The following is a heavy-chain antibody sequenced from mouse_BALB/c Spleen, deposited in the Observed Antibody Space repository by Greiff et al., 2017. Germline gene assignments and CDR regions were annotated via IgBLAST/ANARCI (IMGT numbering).Heavy chain of an antibody. CDR1: GYSITSDYA. Sequence: EVQLQESGPGLVKPSQSLSLTCTVTGYSITSDYAWNWIRQFPGNKLEWMGYISYSGSTSYNPSLKSRISITRDTSKNQFFLQLNSVTTEDTATYYCARSGYYGSSYFDYWGQGTTLTVSS. CDR2: ISYSGST. D-gene: IGHD1-1*01. V-gene: IGHV3-2*02. J-gene: IGHJ2*01. CDR3: ARSGYYGSSYFDY.